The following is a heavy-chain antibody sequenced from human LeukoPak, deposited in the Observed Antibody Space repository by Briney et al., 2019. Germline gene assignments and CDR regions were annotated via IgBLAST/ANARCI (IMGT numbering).Heavy chain of an antibody. CDR2: IYYSGST. CDR1: GGSISNYY. D-gene: IGHD3-10*01. V-gene: IGHV4-59*08. CDR3: ARLATRITMVRGVTRNWFDP. Sequence: PSETLSLTCTVSGGSISNYYWSWIRQPPGKGLEWIGYIYYSGSTNYNPSLKSRVTISVDTSKNQFSLKLSSVTAADTAVYYCARLATRITMVRGVTRNWFDPWGQGTLVTVSS. J-gene: IGHJ5*02.